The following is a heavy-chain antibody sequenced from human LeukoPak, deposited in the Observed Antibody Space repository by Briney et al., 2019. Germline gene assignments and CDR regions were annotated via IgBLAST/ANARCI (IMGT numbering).Heavy chain of an antibody. CDR2: IYTSGSP. Sequence: SETLSLTCTVSGGSISSYYWSWIRQPPGKGLEWIGYIYTSGSPNYNPSLKSRVTISVDTSKNQFSLRLSSVTAADTAVYYCAGSGYDWFDHWGQGTLVTVSS. CDR3: AGSGYDWFDH. V-gene: IGHV4-4*09. CDR1: GGSISSYY. J-gene: IGHJ5*02. D-gene: IGHD5-12*01.